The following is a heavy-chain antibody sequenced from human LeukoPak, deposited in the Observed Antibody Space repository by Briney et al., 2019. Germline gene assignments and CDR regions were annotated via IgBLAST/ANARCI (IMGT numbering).Heavy chain of an antibody. CDR1: GGSFSGYY. D-gene: IGHD3-10*01. V-gene: IGHV4-34*01. Sequence: SETLSLTCAVYGGSFSGYYWSLIRQPPGKGLEWIGEINHSGSTNYNPSLKSRVTISVDTSKNQFSLKLSSVTAADTAVYYCARAGSGSYYNDYWGQGTLVTVSS. CDR3: ARAGSGSYYNDY. CDR2: INHSGST. J-gene: IGHJ4*02.